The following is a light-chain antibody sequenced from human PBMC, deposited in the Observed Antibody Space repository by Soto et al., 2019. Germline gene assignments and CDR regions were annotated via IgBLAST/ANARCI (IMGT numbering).Light chain of an antibody. V-gene: IGKV3D-15*01. CDR1: QSVSSN. CDR2: GAS. Sequence: EIVMTQSPATLSVSPGERATLSCRASQSVSSNLAWYQQKPGQAPRLLIYGASSRATGIPDRFSGSGSGTDFTLTISRLQPEDFAVYYCHQYDESPQWAFGQGTKVDIK. J-gene: IGKJ1*01. CDR3: HQYDESPQWA.